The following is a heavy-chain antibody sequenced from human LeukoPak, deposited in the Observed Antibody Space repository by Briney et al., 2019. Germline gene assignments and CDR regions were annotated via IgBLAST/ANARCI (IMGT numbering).Heavy chain of an antibody. CDR3: AKDRSYYDSSGYIYYFDY. V-gene: IGHV3-23*01. CDR1: GFSFSSYG. CDR2: ISGLSGRT. J-gene: IGHJ4*02. D-gene: IGHD3-22*01. Sequence: TGGSLRLSCATSGFSFSSYGMSWVRQAPGKGLEWVSSISGLSGRTYYADSVKGRVTISRDNSKNTLYLQMNSLRAEDTAVYYCAKDRSYYDSSGYIYYFDYWGQGTLVTVSS.